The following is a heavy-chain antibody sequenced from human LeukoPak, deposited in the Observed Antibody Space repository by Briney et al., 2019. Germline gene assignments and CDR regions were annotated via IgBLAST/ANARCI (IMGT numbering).Heavy chain of an antibody. CDR2: INPSGGST. D-gene: IGHD2-15*01. J-gene: IGHJ5*02. Sequence: PGGSLRLSCAASGFTFSGSAMHWVRQAPGQGLEWMGIINPSGGSTSYAQKFQGRVTMTRDMSTSTVYMELSSLRSEDTAVYYCAREKGADEYCSGGSCYRQVNWFDPWGQGTLVTVSS. CDR1: GFTFSGSA. CDR3: AREKGADEYCSGGSCYRQVNWFDP. V-gene: IGHV1-46*01.